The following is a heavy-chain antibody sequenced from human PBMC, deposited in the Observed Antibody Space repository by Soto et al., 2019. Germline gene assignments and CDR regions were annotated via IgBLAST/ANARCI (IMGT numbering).Heavy chain of an antibody. Sequence: QITLKESGPTLVKPTQTLTLTCTFSGFSLSTSGVGVGWIRQPPGKALEWLSVTYWNDDNHYRPSLNNRLTITKDTSKNQVVLTMTNMDPVDTASYYCARLAVAGTVGFCDYWGQGILVTVSS. D-gene: IGHD6-19*01. V-gene: IGHV2-5*01. CDR3: ARLAVAGTVGFCDY. J-gene: IGHJ4*02. CDR2: TYWNDDN. CDR1: GFSLSTSGVG.